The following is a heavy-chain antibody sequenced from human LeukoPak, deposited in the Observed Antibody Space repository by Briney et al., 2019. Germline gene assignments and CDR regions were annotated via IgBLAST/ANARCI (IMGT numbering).Heavy chain of an antibody. D-gene: IGHD3-22*01. J-gene: IGHJ4*02. V-gene: IGHV4-39*01. CDR2: TYYSGST. CDR1: GGSISSTSDY. Sequence: PSETLSLTCTVSGGSISSTSDYWGWIRQPPGKGLEWSGSTYYSGSTHYNPAPKTRVTISVDTSKNQFSLMLSSVTAAATAVYYCARHSLDSSGYYLYYFDCWGQGTLVTVSS. CDR3: ARHSLDSSGYYLYYFDC.